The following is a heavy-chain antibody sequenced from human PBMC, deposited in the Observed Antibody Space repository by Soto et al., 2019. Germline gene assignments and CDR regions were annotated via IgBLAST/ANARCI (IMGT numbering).Heavy chain of an antibody. CDR3: AREGPAEDPYYYYGMDA. CDR1: GFTCSSYG. D-gene: IGHD2-15*01. Sequence: PGGSLRLSCAASGFTCSSYGMHWVRQAPGKGLEWVAVIWYDGSNKYYADSVKGRFTISRDNSKNTLYLQMNSLRAEDTAVYYCAREGPAEDPYYYYGMDAWGQGTTVTVSS. J-gene: IGHJ6*02. CDR2: IWYDGSNK. V-gene: IGHV3-33*01.